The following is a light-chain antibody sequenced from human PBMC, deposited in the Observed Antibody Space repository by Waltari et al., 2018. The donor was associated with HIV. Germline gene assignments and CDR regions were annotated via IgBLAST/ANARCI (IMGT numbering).Light chain of an antibody. CDR1: SGPVSTSNY. V-gene: IGLV8-61*01. CDR3: VLFMGSGISV. J-gene: IGLJ3*02. CDR2: STN. Sequence: QTVVTQEPSFSVSPGGTVTLTCGLSSGPVSTSNYPRWYQQTPGQAPRTLIYSTNTRSSGVPDRFSGSILGNKAALTITGAQADDESDYYCVLFMGSGISVFGGGTKLTVL.